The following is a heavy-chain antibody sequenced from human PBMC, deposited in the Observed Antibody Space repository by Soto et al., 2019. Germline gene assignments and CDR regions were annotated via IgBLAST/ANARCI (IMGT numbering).Heavy chain of an antibody. CDR3: AKLQAYAFDS. V-gene: IGHV3-23*01. Sequence: GGSLRLSCAASGFTFSSYAMSWVRQAPGKGLEWVSVISGSGGNTYYADSVKGRFTISRDNSKNTLYLQMNSLRAEDTAVYYCAKLQAYAFDSWGQGTLVTVSS. J-gene: IGHJ4*02. D-gene: IGHD4-17*01. CDR2: ISGSGGNT. CDR1: GFTFSSYA.